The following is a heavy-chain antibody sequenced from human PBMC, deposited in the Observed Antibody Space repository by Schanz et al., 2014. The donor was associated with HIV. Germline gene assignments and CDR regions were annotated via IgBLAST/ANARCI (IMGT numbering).Heavy chain of an antibody. J-gene: IGHJ6*02. Sequence: VQLLESGGGLVQPGGSLRLSCAASGFAFSNYAMSWVRQAPGKGLEWVSSLSGSGSNIYYADSVKGRFTISRDNGKNSLFLQMNSLRAEDTAVYFCTRGRFLERGGMDAWGQGTAVTVSS. CDR3: TRGRFLERGGMDA. V-gene: IGHV3-48*04. D-gene: IGHD3-3*01. CDR2: LSGSGSNI. CDR1: GFAFSNYA.